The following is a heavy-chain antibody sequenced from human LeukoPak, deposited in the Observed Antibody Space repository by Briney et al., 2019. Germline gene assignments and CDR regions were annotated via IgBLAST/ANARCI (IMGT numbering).Heavy chain of an antibody. CDR1: GGSISSHY. CDR2: VYHSGAT. D-gene: IGHD3-10*01. CDR3: ARGTSSDFYMDV. V-gene: IGHV4-59*11. J-gene: IGHJ6*03. Sequence: PSETLSLTCTVSGGSISSHYWGWIRQPPGKGLEWIGYVYHSGATNYNPSLKSRVTISIDTSKNQFSLKLSSVTAADTAVYYCARGTSSDFYMDVWGKGTTVTVSS.